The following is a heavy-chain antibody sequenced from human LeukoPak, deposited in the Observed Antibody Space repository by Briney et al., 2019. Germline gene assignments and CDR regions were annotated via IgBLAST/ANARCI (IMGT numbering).Heavy chain of an antibody. Sequence: ASVKVSCKVAGYTLSELSIHWVRQAPGKGLEWMGGFDPEDGETIYAQKFQGRVTMTEDKSTDTAYMEVSSLRFEDSAVYYCATSGPNWYFLTWFYWGQGTLVTVSS. V-gene: IGHV1-24*01. CDR1: GYTLSELS. J-gene: IGHJ4*02. D-gene: IGHD1-1*01. CDR2: FDPEDGET. CDR3: ATSGPNWYFLTWFY.